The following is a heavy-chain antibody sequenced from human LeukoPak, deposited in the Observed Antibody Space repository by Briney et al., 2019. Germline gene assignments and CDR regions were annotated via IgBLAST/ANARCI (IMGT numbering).Heavy chain of an antibody. CDR3: ARGGPNYGDYGWFDP. V-gene: IGHV4-59*12. CDR1: GGSISSYY. CDR2: IYHSGST. Sequence: PSETLSLTCTVSGGSISSYYWSWIRQPPGKGLEWIGYIYHSGSTYYNPSLKSRVTISVDRSKNQFSLKLSSVTAADTAVYYCARGGPNYGDYGWFDPWGQGTLVTVSS. J-gene: IGHJ5*02. D-gene: IGHD4-17*01.